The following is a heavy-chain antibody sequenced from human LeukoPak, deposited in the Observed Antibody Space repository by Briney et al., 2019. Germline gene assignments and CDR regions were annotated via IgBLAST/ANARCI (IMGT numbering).Heavy chain of an antibody. Sequence: SVKVSCKASGGTFSSYAISWLRQAPGQGLEWMAGIIPIFGTANYAQKFQGRVTITTDESTSTAYMELSSLRSEDTAVYYCARDRLDSSGYYYEMGFDPWGQGTLVTVSS. CDR3: ARDRLDSSGYYYEMGFDP. V-gene: IGHV1-69*05. CDR2: IIPIFGTA. D-gene: IGHD3-22*01. J-gene: IGHJ5*02. CDR1: GGTFSSYA.